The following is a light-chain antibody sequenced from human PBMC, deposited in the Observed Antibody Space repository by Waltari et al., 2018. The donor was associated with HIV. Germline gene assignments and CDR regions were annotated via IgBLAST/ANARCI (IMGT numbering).Light chain of an antibody. Sequence: QSVLTQPPSVSATPRQKVTISCSGTSSNIGKNYVSWFQQLPGTAPKLLIYENNKRPSGIPDRCAGSKSGTSATLGITGLQTGDEADYYCGTWDTSLSAVVFGGGTKLAVL. J-gene: IGLJ2*01. CDR3: GTWDTSLSAVV. V-gene: IGLV1-51*02. CDR1: SSNIGKNY. CDR2: ENN.